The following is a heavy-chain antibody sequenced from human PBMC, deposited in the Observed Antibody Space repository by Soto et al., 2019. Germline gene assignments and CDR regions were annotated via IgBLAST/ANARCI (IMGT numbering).Heavy chain of an antibody. Sequence: SETLSLTCTVSGGSISSYYWSWIRQPPGKGLEWIGYIYYSGSTNYNPSLKSRVTISVDTSKNQFSLKLSSVTAADTAVYYCARIRVPLARDCSSTSCHIYAPREGFWFDPWGQGTLVTVSS. CDR2: IYYSGST. D-gene: IGHD2-2*01. CDR1: GGSISSYY. J-gene: IGHJ5*02. CDR3: ARIRVPLARDCSSTSCHIYAPREGFWFDP. V-gene: IGHV4-59*01.